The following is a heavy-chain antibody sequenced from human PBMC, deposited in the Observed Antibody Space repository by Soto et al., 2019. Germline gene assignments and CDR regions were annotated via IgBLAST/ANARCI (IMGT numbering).Heavy chain of an antibody. V-gene: IGHV4-30-2*01. CDR2: IYHSGST. CDR3: ARIARKYYFDY. J-gene: IGHJ4*02. CDR1: GCSISSGGYS. Sequence: PSESLSLTCAVSGCSISSGGYSWSWIRQPPGKGLEWIGYIYHSGSTYYNPSLKSRVTISVDRSKNQFSLKLSSVTAADTAVYYCARIARKYYFDYWGQGTLVTVSS.